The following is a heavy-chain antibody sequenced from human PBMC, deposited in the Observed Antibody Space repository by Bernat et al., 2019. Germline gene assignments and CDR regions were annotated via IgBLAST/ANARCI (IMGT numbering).Heavy chain of an antibody. Sequence: QVQLVESGGGVVQPGRSLRLSCAASGFTFSSYGMHWVRQAPGKGLEWVAVISYDGSNKYYADSVKGRFTISRDNSKNTLYLQMNSLRAEDTAVYYCVKDRVGAEGGVYYYYGMDVWGQGTTVTVSS. CDR1: GFTFSSYG. D-gene: IGHD1-26*01. CDR3: VKDRVGAEGGVYYYYGMDV. V-gene: IGHV3-30*18. CDR2: ISYDGSNK. J-gene: IGHJ6*02.